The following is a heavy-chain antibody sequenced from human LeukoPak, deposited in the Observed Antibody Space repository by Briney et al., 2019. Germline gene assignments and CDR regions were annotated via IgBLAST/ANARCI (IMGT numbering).Heavy chain of an antibody. CDR2: IIPIFGTA. D-gene: IGHD6-19*01. Sequence: SVKVSCKASGGTFSSYGISWVLQAPGQGLEWMGGIIPIFGTANYAQKFQGRVTITTDESTSTAYMELSSLRSEDTAVYYCASTTLSIAVAGPYVYWGQGTLVTVSS. CDR3: ASTTLSIAVAGPYVY. CDR1: GGTFSSYG. J-gene: IGHJ4*02. V-gene: IGHV1-69*05.